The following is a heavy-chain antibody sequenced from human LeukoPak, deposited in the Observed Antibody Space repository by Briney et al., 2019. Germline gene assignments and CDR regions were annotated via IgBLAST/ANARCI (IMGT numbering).Heavy chain of an antibody. CDR1: GFTFSRYS. V-gene: IGHV3-21*01. CDR2: ISSSSSYI. J-gene: IGHJ3*02. CDR3: ARDYDSRLAFDI. Sequence: GGSLRLSCAASGFTFSRYSMNWVRQAPGKGLEWVSSISSSSSYIYYADSVKGRFTISRDNAKNSLYLQMNSLRAEDTAVYYCARDYDSRLAFDIWGQGTMVTVSS. D-gene: IGHD3-22*01.